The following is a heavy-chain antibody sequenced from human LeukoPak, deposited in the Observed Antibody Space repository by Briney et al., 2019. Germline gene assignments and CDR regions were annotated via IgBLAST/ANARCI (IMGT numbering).Heavy chain of an antibody. CDR1: GFTFSSYW. CDR3: AREGYSGYAGG. CDR2: IKQDGSEK. Sequence: GGSLRLSCAASGFTFSSYWMSRVRQAPGKGLEWVANIKQDGSEKYYVDSVKGRFTISRDNAKNSLYLQMNSLRAEDTAVYYCAREGYSGYAGGWGQGTLVTVSS. D-gene: IGHD5-12*01. J-gene: IGHJ4*02. V-gene: IGHV3-7*01.